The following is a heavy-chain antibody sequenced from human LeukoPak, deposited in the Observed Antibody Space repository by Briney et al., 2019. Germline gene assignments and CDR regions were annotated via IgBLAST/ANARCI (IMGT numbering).Heavy chain of an antibody. CDR2: IYSGGST. Sequence: PGGSLRLSCAASGFTVSSNYMSWVRQAPGKGLEWVSVIYSGGSTYYADSVKGRFTISRDNSKNTLYLQMNSLRAEDTAVYYCARKYYYGSGSYYFDYWGQGPLVTVSS. D-gene: IGHD3-10*01. CDR3: ARKYYYGSGSYYFDY. V-gene: IGHV3-53*01. CDR1: GFTVSSNY. J-gene: IGHJ4*02.